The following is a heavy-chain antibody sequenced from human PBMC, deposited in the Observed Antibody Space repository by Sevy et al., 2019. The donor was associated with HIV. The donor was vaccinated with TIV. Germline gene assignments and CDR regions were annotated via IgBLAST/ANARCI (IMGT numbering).Heavy chain of an antibody. CDR2: ISGSGGST. J-gene: IGHJ3*02. Sequence: GGSLRLSCAASAFTFSSYAMSWVRQAPGKGLEWVSAISGSGGSTYYADSVKGRFTISRDNSKNTLYLQMNSLRAEDTAVYYCAKDHAGSSGWDDAFDIWGQGTMVTVSS. CDR3: AKDHAGSSGWDDAFDI. CDR1: AFTFSSYA. V-gene: IGHV3-23*01. D-gene: IGHD6-19*01.